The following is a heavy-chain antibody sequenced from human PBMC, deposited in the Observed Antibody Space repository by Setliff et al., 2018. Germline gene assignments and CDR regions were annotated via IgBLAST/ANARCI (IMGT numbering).Heavy chain of an antibody. CDR1: GFTFSSYG. CDR2: IRYDGSNK. J-gene: IGHJ5*02. CDR3: AKDFGDGGWFDP. D-gene: IGHD3-10*01. Sequence: PGGSLRLSCAASGFTFSSYGMHWVRQAPGKGLEWVAFIRYDGSNKYYADSVKGRFTISRNNSKNTLYLQMNSLRAEDTAVYYRAKDFGDGGWFDPWGQGTLVTVSS. V-gene: IGHV3-30*02.